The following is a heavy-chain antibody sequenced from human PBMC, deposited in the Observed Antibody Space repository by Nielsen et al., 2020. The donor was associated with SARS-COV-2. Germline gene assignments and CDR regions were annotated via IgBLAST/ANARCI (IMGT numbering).Heavy chain of an antibody. D-gene: IGHD3-10*01. CDR2: IMPIFGTA. CDR1: GGTFSSYA. V-gene: IGHV1-69*13. Sequence: SVKVSCKVSGGTFSSYAISWVRQAPGQGLEWMGGIMPIFGTANYAQKFQGRVTITADESTGTAYMELSSLRSEDTAVYYCATESFGELLSWFDPWGQGTLVTVSS. J-gene: IGHJ5*02. CDR3: ATESFGELLSWFDP.